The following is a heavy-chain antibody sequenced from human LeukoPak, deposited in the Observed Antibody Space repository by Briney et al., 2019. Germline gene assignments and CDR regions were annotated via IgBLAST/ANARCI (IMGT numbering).Heavy chain of an antibody. D-gene: IGHD3-16*01. CDR1: GFTFSSYG. Sequence: GGSLRLSXAASGFTFSSYGMHWVRQSPGKGLEWLAFIRYDGSNKYYADSVKGRFTISRDNSKNTLYLQMNSLRAEDTAVYYCAKDDRPPTIDYGYWGQGTLVTVSS. CDR2: IRYDGSNK. J-gene: IGHJ4*02. V-gene: IGHV3-30*02. CDR3: AKDDRPPTIDYGY.